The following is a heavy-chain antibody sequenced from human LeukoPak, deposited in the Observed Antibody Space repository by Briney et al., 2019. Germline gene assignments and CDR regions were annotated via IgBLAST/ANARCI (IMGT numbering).Heavy chain of an antibody. V-gene: IGHV1-2*02. J-gene: IGHJ6*02. CDR3: ARVWADYYDSSGYYYHYYYYGMDV. D-gene: IGHD3-22*01. CDR2: INPNSGGT. CDR1: GYTFTGYY. Sequence: ASVKVSCKASGYTFTGYYMHWVRQAPGQGLEWMGWINPNSGGTNYAQKFQGRVTMTRDTSISTAYMELSRLRSYDTAVYYCARVWADYYDSSGYYYHYYYYGMDVWGQGTTVTVSS.